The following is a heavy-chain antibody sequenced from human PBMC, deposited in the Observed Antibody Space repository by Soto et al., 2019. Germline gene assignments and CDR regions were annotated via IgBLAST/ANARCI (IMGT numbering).Heavy chain of an antibody. CDR1: GFTFSTYA. Sequence: EVQLLESGVGLVQPGGSLRLSCAASGFTFSTYAMSWVRQAPGKGLEWVSGISGSGGSTYYADSVKGRFTISRDNSKNTLYLQMNSLRAEDTAVYYCALQQAVAGTTNWFDPWGQGTLVTVSS. J-gene: IGHJ5*02. CDR2: ISGSGGST. CDR3: ALQQAVAGTTNWFDP. D-gene: IGHD6-19*01. V-gene: IGHV3-23*01.